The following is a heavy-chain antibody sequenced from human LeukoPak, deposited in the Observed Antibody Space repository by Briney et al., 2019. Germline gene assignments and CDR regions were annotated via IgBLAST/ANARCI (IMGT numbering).Heavy chain of an antibody. D-gene: IGHD1-26*01. CDR2: IYYSGST. CDR3: ARAPVGATRYFDY. Sequence: SETLSLTCTVPGGSISSGDNYWSWIRQPPGKGLEWIGYIYYSGSTYYNPSLKSRVTISVDTSKNQFSLKLSSVTAADTAVNYCARAPVGATRYFDYWGQGTLVTLSS. CDR1: GGSISSGDNY. J-gene: IGHJ4*02. V-gene: IGHV4-30-4*08.